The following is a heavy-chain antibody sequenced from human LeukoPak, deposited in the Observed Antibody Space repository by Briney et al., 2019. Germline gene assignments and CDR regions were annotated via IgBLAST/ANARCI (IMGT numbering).Heavy chain of an antibody. D-gene: IGHD5-18*01. CDR1: GFTFSSYA. CDR2: ISGSGGST. V-gene: IGHV3-23*01. Sequence: AGGSLRLSCTVSGFTFSSYAMSWVRQAPGKGLEWVSAISGSGGSTYYADSVKGRFTISRDNSKNTLYLQMNSLRAEDTAVYYCAKEVRYSYGSDAEYFQHWGQGTLVTVSS. J-gene: IGHJ1*01. CDR3: AKEVRYSYGSDAEYFQH.